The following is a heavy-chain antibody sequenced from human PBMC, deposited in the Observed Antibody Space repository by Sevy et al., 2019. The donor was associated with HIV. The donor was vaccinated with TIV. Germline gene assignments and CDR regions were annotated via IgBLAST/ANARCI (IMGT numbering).Heavy chain of an antibody. Sequence: ASVKVSCKASGYTFTSYAMHWVRQAPGQRLEWMGWINAGNGNTKYSQKFQGRVTITRDTSASTAYMELSSLRSEDTAVYYCARRPYYDILTGYYLYFDYWGQGTLVTVSS. CDR2: INAGNGNT. CDR3: ARRPYYDILTGYYLYFDY. D-gene: IGHD3-9*01. CDR1: GYTFTSYA. J-gene: IGHJ4*02. V-gene: IGHV1-3*01.